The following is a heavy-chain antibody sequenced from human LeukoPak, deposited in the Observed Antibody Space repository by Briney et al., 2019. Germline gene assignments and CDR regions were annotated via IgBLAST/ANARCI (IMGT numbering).Heavy chain of an antibody. Sequence: SVKVSCKASGVTFTNYAISWVRQAPGQGLEWMGRIIPVLNMTQDAQKFQGRVTLTADTSTSTVFMELSRLTSEDTAMYYCARDLEMTTDPWGQGTLVTVSS. V-gene: IGHV1-69*04. CDR1: GVTFTNYA. CDR2: IIPVLNMT. J-gene: IGHJ5*02. D-gene: IGHD5-24*01. CDR3: ARDLEMTTDP.